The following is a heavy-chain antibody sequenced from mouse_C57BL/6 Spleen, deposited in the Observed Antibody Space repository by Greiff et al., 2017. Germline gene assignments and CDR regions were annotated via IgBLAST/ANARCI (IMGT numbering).Heavy chain of an antibody. V-gene: IGHV1-64*01. J-gene: IGHJ1*03. D-gene: IGHD1-1*01. CDR1: GYTFTSYW. CDR2: IHPNSGST. Sequence: QVQLKQPGAELVKPGASVKLSCKASGYTFTSYWMPWVKQRPGQGLEWLGMIHPNSGSTNYNEKFKSKATLTVDKSSSTAYMQRSSLTSEDSAVYYCARPITTVVYWYFDVWGTGTTGTVSS. CDR3: ARPITTVVYWYFDV.